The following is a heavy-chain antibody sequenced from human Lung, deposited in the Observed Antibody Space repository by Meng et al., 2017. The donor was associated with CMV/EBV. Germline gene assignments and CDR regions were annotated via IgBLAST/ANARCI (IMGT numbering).Heavy chain of an antibody. CDR2: INPNSGGT. CDR3: ARNGYCSSTSCYRYVMDV. CDR1: GYTFTGYY. D-gene: IGHD2-2*01. J-gene: IGHJ6*02. V-gene: IGHV1-2*02. Sequence: ASVKVSCKASGYTFTGYYMHWVRQAPGQGLEWMGWINPNSGGTNYAQKFQGRVTMTRDTSISTAYMELSRLRSDDTAVYYCARNGYCSSTSCYRYVMDVWGQGTTVTVSS.